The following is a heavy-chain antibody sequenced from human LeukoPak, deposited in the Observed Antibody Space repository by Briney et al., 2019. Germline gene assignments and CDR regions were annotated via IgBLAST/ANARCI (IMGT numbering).Heavy chain of an antibody. D-gene: IGHD3-22*01. CDR2: IKQDGSEK. Sequence: PGGSLRLSCAASGFTCSSYWLSWVRQAPGKGLEWVANIKQDGSEKYYVDSVKGRFTISRDNAKNSLYLQMNSLRAEDTAVYYCARDPAVIDYWGQGTLVTVSS. CDR1: GFTCSSYW. CDR3: ARDPAVIDY. V-gene: IGHV3-7*01. J-gene: IGHJ4*02.